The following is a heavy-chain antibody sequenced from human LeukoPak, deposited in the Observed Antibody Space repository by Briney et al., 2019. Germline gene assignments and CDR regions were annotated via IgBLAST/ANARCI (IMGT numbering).Heavy chain of an antibody. V-gene: IGHV3-30*04. Sequence: GGSLRLSCAASGLTFSSYAMHWVRQAPGKGLEWVAVISYDGSNKYYADSVEGRFTISRDNSKNTLYLQMNSLRAEDTAVYYCAREGRDGYNDYWGQGTLVTVSS. CDR3: AREGRDGYNDY. D-gene: IGHD5-24*01. CDR2: ISYDGSNK. J-gene: IGHJ4*02. CDR1: GLTFSSYA.